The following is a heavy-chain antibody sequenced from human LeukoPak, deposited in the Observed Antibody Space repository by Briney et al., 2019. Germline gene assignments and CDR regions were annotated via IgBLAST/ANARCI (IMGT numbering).Heavy chain of an antibody. CDR1: GFTFSDYY. J-gene: IGHJ3*02. Sequence: PGGSLRLSCAASGFTFSDYYMSWIRQAPGKGLEWVSAISGSGGSTYYADSVRGRFTISRDISKNTLFLQMNSLRAEDTAVYYCARPLTLGANDAFDIWGQGTMVTVSS. V-gene: IGHV3-23*01. CDR3: ARPLTLGANDAFDI. D-gene: IGHD1-26*01. CDR2: ISGSGGST.